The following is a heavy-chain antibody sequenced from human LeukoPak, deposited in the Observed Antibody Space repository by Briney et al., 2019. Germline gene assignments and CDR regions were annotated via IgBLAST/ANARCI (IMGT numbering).Heavy chain of an antibody. CDR2: IYYSGST. V-gene: IGHV4-39*07. J-gene: IGHJ6*03. CDR1: GGSISSSSYY. Sequence: SETLSLTCTVSGGSISSSSYYWGWIRQPPGKGLEWIGSIYYSGSTYYNPSLKSRVTISVDTSKNQFSLKLSSVTAADTAVYYCARNTAMGFYYYYYMDVWGKGTTVTVSS. D-gene: IGHD5-18*01. CDR3: ARNTAMGFYYYYYMDV.